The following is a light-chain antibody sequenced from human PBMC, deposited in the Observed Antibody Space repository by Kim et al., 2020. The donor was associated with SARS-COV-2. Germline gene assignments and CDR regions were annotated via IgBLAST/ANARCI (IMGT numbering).Light chain of an antibody. CDR2: DAS. V-gene: IGKV3D-20*01. CDR3: QQYGTFPMT. CDR1: QSVNNNY. J-gene: IGKJ5*01. Sequence: LAPGERATPSCGASQSVNNNYFAWYQQKPGLAPSLLIYDASTRATGIPDRFSGSGSGTDFTLTITRLETEDFAVYFCQQYGTFPMTFGQGTRLRLN.